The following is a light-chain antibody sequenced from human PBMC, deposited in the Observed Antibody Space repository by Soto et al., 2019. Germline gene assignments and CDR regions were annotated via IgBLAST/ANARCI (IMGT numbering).Light chain of an antibody. V-gene: IGKV1-13*02. CDR1: QGISSA. CDR3: QQFNSYPLLT. CDR2: DAS. J-gene: IGKJ4*01. Sequence: AIQLTQSPSSLSASVGDRVTITCRASQGISSALAWYQQKPGKAPKLLIYDASSLESGVPSRFSGSGSGTDFALTISSLQPEDFATYYCQQFNSYPLLTFGGGTKVEIK.